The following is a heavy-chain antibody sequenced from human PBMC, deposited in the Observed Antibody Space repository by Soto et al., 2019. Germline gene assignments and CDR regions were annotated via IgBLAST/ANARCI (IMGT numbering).Heavy chain of an antibody. D-gene: IGHD3-9*01. CDR2: INHSGST. Sequence: GGESVGSGSVSDWRASRQNPGKGLEWIGEINHSGSTNYNPSLKSRVTLSIDPSWNQFSLKLRSVTAADTAVYYCAAGDYLTGFSYREINWLDPSGQATLVTVSS. J-gene: IGHJ5*02. CDR1: VGSGSVSD. CDR3: AAGDYLTGFSYREINWLDP. V-gene: IGHV4-34*01.